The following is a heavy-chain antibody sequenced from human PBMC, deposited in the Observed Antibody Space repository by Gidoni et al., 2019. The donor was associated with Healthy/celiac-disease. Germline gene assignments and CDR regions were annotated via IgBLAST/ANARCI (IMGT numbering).Heavy chain of an antibody. D-gene: IGHD3-16*02. Sequence: EVQLVQSGAEVKKPGESLKISCKGSGYSFTSYWIGWVRQMPGKGLEWMGIIYPGASDTRYSPSFQGQVTISADKSISTAYLQWSSLKASDTAMYYCARHGIMITFGGVIVPRNWYFDLWGRGTLVTVSS. CDR2: IYPGASDT. V-gene: IGHV5-51*01. CDR3: ARHGIMITFGGVIVPRNWYFDL. J-gene: IGHJ2*01. CDR1: GYSFTSYW.